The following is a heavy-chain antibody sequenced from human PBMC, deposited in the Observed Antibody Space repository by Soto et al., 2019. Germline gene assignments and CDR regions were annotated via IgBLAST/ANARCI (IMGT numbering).Heavy chain of an antibody. V-gene: IGHV3-7*01. CDR2: IKQDGSDK. CDR1: GFNFNQYW. J-gene: IGHJ4*02. D-gene: IGHD2-15*01. CDR3: ASGGGWSFYS. Sequence: EAQLVESGGGLVQPGGSLRLSCSASGFNFNQYWMSWVRPAPGKGLEWVANIKQDGSDKHYVGSVRGRFTISRDNAKNSLYLQMDSLRVEDTALYYCASGGGWSFYSCGKGTLVTVSS.